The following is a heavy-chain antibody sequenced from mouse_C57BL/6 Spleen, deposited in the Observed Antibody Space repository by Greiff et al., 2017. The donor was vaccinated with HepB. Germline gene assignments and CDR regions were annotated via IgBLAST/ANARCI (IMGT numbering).Heavy chain of an antibody. CDR3: AGFLLLRYFDY. J-gene: IGHJ2*01. CDR1: GYTFTSYD. D-gene: IGHD1-1*01. Sequence: VKLVEPGPELVKPGASVKLSCKASGYTFTSYDIHWVKQRPGQGLEWIGWINPSDGSTKYNEKFKGKATLTVDTSSSTAYMKLHSLTSEDSAVDYCAGFLLLRYFDYWGQGTTLTVSS. CDR2: INPSDGST. V-gene: IGHV1-85*01.